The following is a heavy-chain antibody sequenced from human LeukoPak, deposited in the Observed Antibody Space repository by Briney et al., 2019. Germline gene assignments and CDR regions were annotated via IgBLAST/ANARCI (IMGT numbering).Heavy chain of an antibody. CDR1: GLTFDTYG. V-gene: IGHV3-23*01. CDR3: ARDCDTENWFDP. CDR2: ISASGSNT. D-gene: IGHD2-21*01. Sequence: PGGSLRLSCTVSGLTFDTYGMSWVRQAPGKGLEWVSAISASGSNTHYADSVKGRFTISRDNSKNTLYLQMNSLRAEDTAVYYCARDCDTENWFDPWGQGTLVTVSS. J-gene: IGHJ5*02.